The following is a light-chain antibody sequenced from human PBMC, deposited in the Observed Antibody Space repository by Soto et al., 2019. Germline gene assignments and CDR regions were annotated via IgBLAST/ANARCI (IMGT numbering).Light chain of an antibody. J-gene: IGKJ4*01. CDR2: DVS. CDR3: QQYNEYPLT. V-gene: IGKV1-5*01. CDR1: QSISRW. Sequence: DIQMTQSPSNLSASVGDRVTITCRASQSISRWLAWHQQKPGKAPKLLIYDVSSLESGVPSRFSGSGSGPEFTLTISSLQPDDFATYYCQQYNEYPLTFGGETKVEIK.